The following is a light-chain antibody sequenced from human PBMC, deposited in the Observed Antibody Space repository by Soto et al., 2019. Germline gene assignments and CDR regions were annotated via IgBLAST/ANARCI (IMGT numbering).Light chain of an antibody. CDR3: QQRSNWPPVT. CDR1: QSVSSY. J-gene: IGKJ4*02. CDR2: DAS. V-gene: IGKV3-11*01. Sequence: EIVLTQSPATLSLSPGERATLSCRASQSVSSYLAWYQQKPGQAPRLLIYDASNRATGIPARFSGSGSGTDCTLTISSREPEDFAVYYCQQRSNWPPVTFGGGTKVEIK.